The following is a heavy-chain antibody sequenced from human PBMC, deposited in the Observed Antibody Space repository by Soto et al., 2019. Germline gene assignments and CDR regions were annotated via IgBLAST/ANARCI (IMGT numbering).Heavy chain of an antibody. D-gene: IGHD3-22*01. CDR1: GGSISSYY. J-gene: IGHJ3*02. CDR2: IYYSGST. CDR3: ATTYYYDSSGYYFRTDAFDI. V-gene: IGHV4-59*08. Sequence: PSETLSLTCTVSGGSISSYYWSWIRQPPGKGLEWIGYIYYSGSTNYNPSLKSRVTISVDTSKNQFSLKLSSVTAADTAVYYCATTYYYDSSGYYFRTDAFDIWGQGTMVTVSS.